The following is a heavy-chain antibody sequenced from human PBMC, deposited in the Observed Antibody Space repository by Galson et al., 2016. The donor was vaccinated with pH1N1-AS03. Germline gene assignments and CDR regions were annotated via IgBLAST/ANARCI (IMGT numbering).Heavy chain of an antibody. CDR2: ITGGSDTI. D-gene: IGHD2-15*01. V-gene: IGHV3-48*01. Sequence: SLRLSCAASGFTFSRYPMAWVRQAPGKGLEWISYITGGSDTIFYAASVRGRFTISRDNAKNSVFLQMNSLRPDDTAVYYCARGYCTGGSCYGQFDHWGQGTLVTVSS. J-gene: IGHJ4*02. CDR3: ARGYCTGGSCYGQFDH. CDR1: GFTFSRYP.